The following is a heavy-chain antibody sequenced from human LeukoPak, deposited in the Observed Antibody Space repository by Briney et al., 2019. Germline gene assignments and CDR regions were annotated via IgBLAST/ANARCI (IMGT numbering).Heavy chain of an antibody. CDR1: GGSISNYF. D-gene: IGHD6-13*01. J-gene: IGHJ5*02. CDR2: IYSTGST. Sequence: PSETLSLTCTVSGGSISNYFWSWIRQPPGKGLEWIGYIYSTGSTNSNPSLKSRVTISVDTSQNQFSLKLTSVTAADTAVYYCARVPTGIAAGWWFDPWGQGTLVTVSS. CDR3: ARVPTGIAAGWWFDP. V-gene: IGHV4-59*01.